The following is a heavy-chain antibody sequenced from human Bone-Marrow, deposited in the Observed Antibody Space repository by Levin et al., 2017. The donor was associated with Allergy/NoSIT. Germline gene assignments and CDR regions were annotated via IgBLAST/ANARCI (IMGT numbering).Heavy chain of an antibody. V-gene: IGHV1-18*01. J-gene: IGHJ4*02. CDR2: ISGKNGNT. CDR1: GYSFSSYG. Sequence: VASVKVSCRASGYSFSSYGISWVRQAPGQGLEWMGWISGKNGNTHYEQKIQGRVIMTTDPSTSTGYMEVRRLRSDDTAVYYCARACGDPRYCTGTNFDHWGQGTLVTVSS. CDR3: ARACGDPRYCTGTNFDH. D-gene: IGHD2-8*02.